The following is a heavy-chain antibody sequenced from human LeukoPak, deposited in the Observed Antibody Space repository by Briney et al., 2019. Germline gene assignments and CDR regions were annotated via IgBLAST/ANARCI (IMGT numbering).Heavy chain of an antibody. CDR2: ISAYNGNT. V-gene: IGHV1-18*04. Sequence: ASVKVSCKASGYTFTSYGISWVRQAPGQGLEWMGWISAYNGNTNYAQKLQGRVTMTTDTSTSTAYMELRSLRSDDTAVYYCARDRSSGWYEYYYDYGMDVWGKGTTVTVSS. D-gene: IGHD6-19*01. J-gene: IGHJ6*04. CDR1: GYTFTSYG. CDR3: ARDRSSGWYEYYYDYGMDV.